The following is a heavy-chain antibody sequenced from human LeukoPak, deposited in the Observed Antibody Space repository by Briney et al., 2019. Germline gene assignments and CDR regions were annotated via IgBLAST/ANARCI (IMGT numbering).Heavy chain of an antibody. D-gene: IGHD2-15*01. CDR1: GGSISSSSYY. CDR3: ARQFDYSYNWFDP. CDR2: IYYSGST. J-gene: IGHJ5*02. Sequence: NPSETLSLTCTVSGGSISSSSYYWGWIRQPPGKGLEWIGSIYYSGSTYYNPSLKSRVTISVDTSKNQFSLKLSSVTAADTAVYYCARQFDYSYNWFDPWGQGTLVTVSS. V-gene: IGHV4-39*01.